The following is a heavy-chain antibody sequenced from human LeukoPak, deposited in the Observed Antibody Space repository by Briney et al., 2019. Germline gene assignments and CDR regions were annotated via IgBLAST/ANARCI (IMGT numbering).Heavy chain of an antibody. CDR1: GFTFSSYS. J-gene: IGHJ5*02. D-gene: IGHD3-10*01. CDR3: ARDLSYYGSGNWFDP. Sequence: GGSLRLSCAASGFTFSSYSMNWVRQAPGKGLEWVSSISSSSSYIYYADSVKGRSTISRDNAKNSLYLQMNSLRAEDTAVYYCARDLSYYGSGNWFDPWGQGTLVTVSS. V-gene: IGHV3-21*01. CDR2: ISSSSSYI.